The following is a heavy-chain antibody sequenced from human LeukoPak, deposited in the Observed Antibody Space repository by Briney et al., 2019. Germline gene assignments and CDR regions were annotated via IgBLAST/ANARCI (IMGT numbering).Heavy chain of an antibody. J-gene: IGHJ3*02. Sequence: PSETLSLTCTVSGGSISSGDYYWSWIRQPPGKGLEWIGEINHSGSTNYNPSLKSRVTISVDTSKNQFSLKLSSVTAADTAVYYCARVLRYFDWLGSRAAFDIWGQGTMVTVSS. CDR2: INHSGST. D-gene: IGHD3-9*01. CDR3: ARVLRYFDWLGSRAAFDI. V-gene: IGHV4-30-4*01. CDR1: GGSISSGDYY.